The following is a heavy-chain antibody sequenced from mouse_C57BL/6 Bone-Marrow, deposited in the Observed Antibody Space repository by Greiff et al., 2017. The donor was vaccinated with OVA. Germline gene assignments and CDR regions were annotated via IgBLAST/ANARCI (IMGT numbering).Heavy chain of an antibody. CDR3: ARYYDYGAWFAY. CDR1: VFTFSDYG. J-gene: IGHJ3*01. Sequence: DVMLVESGGGLVKPGGSLKLSCAASVFTFSDYGMHWVRQAPEKGLEWVAYISSGSSTIYYADTVKGRFTISRDNAKNTLFLQMTSLRSEDTAMYYCARYYDYGAWFAYWGQGTLVTVSA. D-gene: IGHD2-4*01. V-gene: IGHV5-17*01. CDR2: ISSGSSTI.